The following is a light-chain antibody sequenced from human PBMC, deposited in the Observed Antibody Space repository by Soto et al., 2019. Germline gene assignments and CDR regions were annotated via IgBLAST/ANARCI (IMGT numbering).Light chain of an antibody. CDR3: QQYNSYWT. CDR2: DAS. V-gene: IGKV1-5*01. CDR1: QSISSW. J-gene: IGKJ1*01. Sequence: DIRMTQSPSTLSASVGDRVTITCRASQSISSWLAWYQQKPGKAPTLLIYDASSLESGVPSRFSGSGSGTEFTLNISSLQPDDFATYYCQQYNSYWTFGQGTQV.